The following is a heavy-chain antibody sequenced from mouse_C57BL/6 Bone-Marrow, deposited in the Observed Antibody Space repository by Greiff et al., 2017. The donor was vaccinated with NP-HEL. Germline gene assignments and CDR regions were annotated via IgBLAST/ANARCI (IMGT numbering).Heavy chain of an antibody. CDR2: ISNGGGST. Sequence: EVKLMESGGGLVQPGGSLKLSCAASGFTFSDYYMYWVRQTPEKRLEWVAYISNGGGSTYYLDTVKGRFTISRDNAKNTLYLQMSRLKSEDTAMYYCANYGYWGQGTLVTVSA. D-gene: IGHD1-2*01. CDR3: ANYGY. J-gene: IGHJ3*01. CDR1: GFTFSDYY. V-gene: IGHV5-12*01.